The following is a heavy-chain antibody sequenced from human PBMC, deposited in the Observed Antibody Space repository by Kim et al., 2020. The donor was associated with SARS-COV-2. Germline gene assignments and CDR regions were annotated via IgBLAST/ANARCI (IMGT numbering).Heavy chain of an antibody. CDR3: ARGGLTSGFDY. Sequence: YAGIVMGMFTISRDSSRNTVFLQMNRLRADDTAIYYCARGGLTSGFDYWGQGTQVTVSS. V-gene: IGHV3-23*01. D-gene: IGHD3-3*01. J-gene: IGHJ4*02.